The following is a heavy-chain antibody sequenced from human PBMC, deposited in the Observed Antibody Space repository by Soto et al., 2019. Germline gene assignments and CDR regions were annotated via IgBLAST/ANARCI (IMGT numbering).Heavy chain of an antibody. CDR1: GFSFSSYA. D-gene: IGHD2-21*02. CDR3: ARTYECAKSDCYRGIDI. J-gene: IGHJ3*02. V-gene: IGHV3-30*04. Sequence: PGGSLRLSCAASGFSFSSYAMHCVRPAPGTGPEWVAATSSDGTDNVYADSVSGRFTISRDNSKNTSYLQMNSLRSEDAAVYYCARTYECAKSDCYRGIDIWGQGTMVTVSS. CDR2: TSSDGTDN.